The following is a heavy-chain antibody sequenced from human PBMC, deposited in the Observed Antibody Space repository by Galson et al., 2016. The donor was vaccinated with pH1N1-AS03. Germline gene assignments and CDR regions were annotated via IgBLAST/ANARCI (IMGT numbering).Heavy chain of an antibody. CDR1: GYSISSGHY. CDR3: ARPRRDGYNFDAFDI. CDR2: IYHSGST. J-gene: IGHJ3*02. V-gene: IGHV4-38-2*01. Sequence: SEPLSLTCAVSGYSISSGHYWGWIRQPPGKGLEWIGSIYHSGSTYYNPSLKSRVTISVDTSKNQFSLKLSSVTAADTAVYYCARPRRDGYNFDAFDIWGQGTMVTVSS. D-gene: IGHD5-24*01.